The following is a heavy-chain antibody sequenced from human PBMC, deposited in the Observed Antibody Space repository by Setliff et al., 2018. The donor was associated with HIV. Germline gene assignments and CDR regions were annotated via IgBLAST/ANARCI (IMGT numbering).Heavy chain of an antibody. Sequence: ASVKVSCKTSGYTFPVYIMHWVRQAPGQGLEWMGWINPNSGDTKYAQNFQGRVTLTSDTSISTAYMELNRLKSDDTAVYYCARGRDFWNGYYDFDSWGQGTLVTVSS. J-gene: IGHJ4*02. CDR1: GYTFPVYI. V-gene: IGHV1-2*02. D-gene: IGHD3-3*01. CDR2: INPNSGDT. CDR3: ARGRDFWNGYYDFDS.